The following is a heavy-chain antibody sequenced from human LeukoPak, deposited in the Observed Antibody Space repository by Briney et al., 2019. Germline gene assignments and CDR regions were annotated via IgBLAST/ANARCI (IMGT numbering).Heavy chain of an antibody. D-gene: IGHD5-18*01. V-gene: IGHV4-38-2*02. Sequence: SETLSLTCTVSGYSISSGYYWGWIRQPPGKGLEWIGSIYYSGSTYYNPSLKSRVTISVDTSKNQFSLKLSSVTAADTAVYYCARTNTAMALSLDYWGQGTLVTVSS. CDR1: GYSISSGYY. J-gene: IGHJ4*02. CDR3: ARTNTAMALSLDY. CDR2: IYYSGST.